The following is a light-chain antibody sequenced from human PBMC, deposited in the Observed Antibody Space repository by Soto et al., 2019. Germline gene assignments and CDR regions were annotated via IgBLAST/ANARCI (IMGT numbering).Light chain of an antibody. J-gene: IGKJ4*01. V-gene: IGKV3-15*01. CDR3: QQYNEWALT. CDR1: QSVSTN. Sequence: ETVMTQSPATLSVSPGERATLSCGASQSVSTNLAWYQQKPGQVPRLLIYGASTRASDIPARFSGSGSGTEFTLTISSLQYEDFAVYYCQQYNEWALTFGGGTKVEIE. CDR2: GAS.